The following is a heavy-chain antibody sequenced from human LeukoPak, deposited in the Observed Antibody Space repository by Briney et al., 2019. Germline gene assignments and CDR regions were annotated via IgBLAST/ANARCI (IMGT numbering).Heavy chain of an antibody. D-gene: IGHD3-9*01. CDR1: GYTFTGYY. Sequence: GASVTVSCKASGYTFTGYYMHWVRQAPGQGLEWMGWINPNSGGTNYAQKFQGRVTMTRDTSISTAYMELSRLRSDDTAVYYCARDIHYDILTGYALYNWFDPWGQGTLVTVSS. CDR3: ARDIHYDILTGYALYNWFDP. V-gene: IGHV1-2*02. CDR2: INPNSGGT. J-gene: IGHJ5*02.